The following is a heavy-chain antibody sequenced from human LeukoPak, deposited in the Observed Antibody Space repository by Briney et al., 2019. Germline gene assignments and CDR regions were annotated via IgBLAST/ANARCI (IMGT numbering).Heavy chain of an antibody. CDR2: IYYGGST. Sequence: KPSETLSLTCTVSGGSISSSSYYWAWIRQPPGKGLEWIASIYYGGSTYYNPSLKSPVTMSVDTSMHQFSLRLSFVTAADTAVYFCARHIWFGEFGWGQGTLVTVSS. V-gene: IGHV4-39*01. CDR3: ARHIWFGEFG. D-gene: IGHD3-10*01. CDR1: GGSISSSSYY. J-gene: IGHJ4*02.